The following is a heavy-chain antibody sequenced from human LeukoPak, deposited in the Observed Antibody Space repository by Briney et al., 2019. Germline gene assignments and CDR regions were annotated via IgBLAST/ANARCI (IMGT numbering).Heavy chain of an antibody. CDR3: AREGMATIVHYFDY. CDR2: IWYDGSNK. CDR1: GLTFSSYG. D-gene: IGHD5-24*01. V-gene: IGHV3-33*01. J-gene: IGHJ4*02. Sequence: QSGGSLRLSCAASGLTFSSYGMHWVRQAPGKGLEWVAVIWYDGSNKYYADSVKGRFTISRDNSKNTLYLQMNSLRAEDTAVYYCAREGMATIVHYFDYWGQGTLVTVSS.